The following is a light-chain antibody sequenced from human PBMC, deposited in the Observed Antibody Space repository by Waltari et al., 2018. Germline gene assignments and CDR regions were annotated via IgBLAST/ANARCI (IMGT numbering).Light chain of an antibody. CDR2: QDA. Sequence: WCQQMPGRPPVLLIYQDAKRPSGIPERFSGSNSGNTATLTISGTQPIDDSDYYCQAWDNTAVVFGGGTRLTVL. V-gene: IGLV3-1*01. J-gene: IGLJ2*01. CDR3: QAWDNTAVV.